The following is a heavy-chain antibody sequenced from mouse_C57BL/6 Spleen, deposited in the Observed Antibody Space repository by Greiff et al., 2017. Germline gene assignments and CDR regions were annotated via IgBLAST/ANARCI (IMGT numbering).Heavy chain of an antibody. Sequence: QVQLQQSGPELVKPGASVKLSCKASGYTFTSYDINWVKQRPGQGLEWIGWIYPRDGSTKYNEKFKGKATLTVDTSSSTAYMELHSLTSEDSAVYFCAPYDYDGGFAYWGQGTLVTVSA. CDR3: APYDYDGGFAY. J-gene: IGHJ3*01. D-gene: IGHD2-4*01. CDR2: IYPRDGST. CDR1: GYTFTSYD. V-gene: IGHV1-85*01.